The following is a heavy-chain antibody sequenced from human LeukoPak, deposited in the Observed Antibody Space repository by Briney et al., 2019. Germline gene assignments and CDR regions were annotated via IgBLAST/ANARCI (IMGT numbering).Heavy chain of an antibody. CDR3: ACAVY. Sequence: GGSLRLSCAASGFNFRSQWMSWVRQAPGKGLEWVANIKDDGSAKSYVDSVRGRFTISRDNAKNSLYLQMNSLRAEDTAVYYCACAVYWGQGTLVAVSS. CDR2: IKDDGSAK. V-gene: IGHV3-7*01. CDR1: GFNFRSQW. J-gene: IGHJ4*02.